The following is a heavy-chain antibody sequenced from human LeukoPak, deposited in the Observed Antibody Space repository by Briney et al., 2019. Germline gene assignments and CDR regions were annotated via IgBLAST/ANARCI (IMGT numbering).Heavy chain of an antibody. CDR1: GYRFNIYG. V-gene: IGHV1-18*01. Sequence: ASVKVSCKASGYRFNIYGINWVRQAPGQGLEWMGWISAYSANTNYAQIFQGRVTMTRDTSTSTAYMGLRSLRSDDTAVYYCAREAPRYYDSSGYDYRRDYFDYWGQGTLVTVSS. CDR3: AREAPRYYDSSGYDYRRDYFDY. CDR2: ISAYSANT. J-gene: IGHJ4*02. D-gene: IGHD3-22*01.